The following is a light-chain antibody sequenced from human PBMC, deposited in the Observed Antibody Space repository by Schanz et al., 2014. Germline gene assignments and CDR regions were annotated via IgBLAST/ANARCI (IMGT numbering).Light chain of an antibody. CDR1: QSVGRN. V-gene: IGKV3-15*01. CDR2: GVS. Sequence: EILMTQSPVTLSVSPGERVTLFCRASQSVGRNLAWYQQKPGQAPRLLIYGVSTRATGIPAKFSGSGSETEFTLTISRLQSEDFAVYYCQQYSHWPSWAFGQGTKVEIK. CDR3: QQYSHWPSWA. J-gene: IGKJ1*01.